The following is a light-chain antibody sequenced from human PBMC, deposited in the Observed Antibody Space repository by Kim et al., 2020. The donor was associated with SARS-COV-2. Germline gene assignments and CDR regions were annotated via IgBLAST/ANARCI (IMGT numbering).Light chain of an antibody. J-gene: IGLJ3*02. CDR2: RNN. V-gene: IGLV10-54*01. CDR1: SNNVGYQG. Sequence: QAGLTQPPSVSKGLRQTATLTCTGNSNNVGYQGAAWLQQHQGHPPKLLSSRNNNRPSGISERLSASRSGNTASLTITGLQPEDEADYYCSAWDNSLNAWVFGGGTQLTVL. CDR3: SAWDNSLNAWV.